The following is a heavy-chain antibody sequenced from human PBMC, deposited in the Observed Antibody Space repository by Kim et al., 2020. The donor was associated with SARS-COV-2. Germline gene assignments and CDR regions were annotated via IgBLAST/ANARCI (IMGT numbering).Heavy chain of an antibody. CDR3: ARAVDFGSSTSWYTYYFDY. J-gene: IGHJ4*02. CDR2: ISAYNGNT. CDR1: GYTFTSYG. Sequence: ASVKVSCKASGYTFTSYGISWVRQAPGQGLEWMGWISAYNGNTNYAQKLQGRVTMTTDTSTSTAYMELRSLRSDDTAVYYCARAVDFGSSTSWYTYYFDYWGQGTLVTVSS. V-gene: IGHV1-18*04. D-gene: IGHD2-2*01.